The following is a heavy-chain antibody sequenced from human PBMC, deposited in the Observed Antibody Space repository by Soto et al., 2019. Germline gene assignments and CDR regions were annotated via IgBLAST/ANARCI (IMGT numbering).Heavy chain of an antibody. Sequence: QVQLVQSGAELKKPGASVRVSCKASGYTFTNNDVTWVRQATGQGREWMGWVNPGSGDTGYAQKFQGRVTMTRDISIATAYMELSSMRSEDTAIYYCARMASFGSLNWFDPWGQGTLVTVSS. J-gene: IGHJ5*01. D-gene: IGHD5-18*01. CDR2: VNPGSGDT. CDR1: GYTFTNND. V-gene: IGHV1-8*01. CDR3: ARMASFGSLNWFDP.